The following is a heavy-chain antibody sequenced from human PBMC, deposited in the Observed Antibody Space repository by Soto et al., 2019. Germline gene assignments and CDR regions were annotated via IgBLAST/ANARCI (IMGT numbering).Heavy chain of an antibody. D-gene: IGHD3-16*02. J-gene: IGHJ3*02. Sequence: GGSLRLSCAASGFTFSSYSMNWVRQAPGKGLEWVSYISSSSSTIYYADSVKGRFTISRDNAKNSLYLQMNSLRAEDTAVYYCARVAYIWGSYRPYAFDIWGQGTMVTVSS. CDR3: ARVAYIWGSYRPYAFDI. V-gene: IGHV3-48*01. CDR2: ISSSSSTI. CDR1: GFTFSSYS.